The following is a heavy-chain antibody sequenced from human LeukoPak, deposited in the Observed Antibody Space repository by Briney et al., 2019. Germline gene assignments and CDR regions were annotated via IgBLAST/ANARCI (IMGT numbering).Heavy chain of an antibody. CDR1: GGSISSYY. CDR2: IYYSGST. V-gene: IGHV4-59*08. J-gene: IGHJ3*02. Sequence: SETLSLTCTVSGGSISSYYWSWIRQPPGKGLEWIGYIYYSGSTNYNPSLKSRVTISVDTSKNQFSLKLSSVTAADTAVYYCARRGGITMVRGAADAFDIWGQGTMVTVSS. CDR3: ARRGGITMVRGAADAFDI. D-gene: IGHD3-10*01.